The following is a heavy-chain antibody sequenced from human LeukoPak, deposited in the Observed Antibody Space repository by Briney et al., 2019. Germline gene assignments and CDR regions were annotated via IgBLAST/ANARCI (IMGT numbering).Heavy chain of an antibody. CDR1: GYTFTGYY. D-gene: IGHD6-19*01. CDR3: ARDRGPTYSSGWYQDAFDI. J-gene: IGHJ3*02. CDR2: INPNSGGT. V-gene: IGHV1-2*04. Sequence: ASVKVSCKASGYTFTGYYMHWVRQAPGQGLEWMGWINPNSGGTNYAQKFQGWVTMTRDTSISTAYMELSRLRSDDTAVYYCARDRGPTYSSGWYQDAFDIWGQGTMVTASS.